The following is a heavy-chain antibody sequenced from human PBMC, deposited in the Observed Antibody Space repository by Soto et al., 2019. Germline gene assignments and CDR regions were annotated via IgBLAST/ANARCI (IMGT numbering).Heavy chain of an antibody. CDR2: IDTDGGGT. Sequence: EVQLVESGGGLVQPGGSLRVSCAASGFTLRSHRIHWVRQVPGKGLEWVARIDTDGGGTSYADSVKGRFTSSTANANNTVNLQMNGLRGEDTAVYYCATVFERWGQGTLVTVSS. CDR1: GFTLRSHR. J-gene: IGHJ4*02. V-gene: IGHV3-74*01. CDR3: ATVFER. D-gene: IGHD1-1*01.